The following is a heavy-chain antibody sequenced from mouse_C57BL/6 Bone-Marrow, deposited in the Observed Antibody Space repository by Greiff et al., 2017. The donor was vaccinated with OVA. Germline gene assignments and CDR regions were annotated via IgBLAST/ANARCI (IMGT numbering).Heavy chain of an antibody. J-gene: IGHJ3*01. D-gene: IGHD3-2*02. CDR3: ARTAQATGFAY. CDR1: GYTFTSYW. Sequence: QVQLQQPGAELVRPGTSVKLSCKASGYTFTSYWMPWVKQRPGQGLEWIGVIDPSDSYTNYNQKFKGKATLTVDTSSSTAYMQLSSLTSEDSAVYYCARTAQATGFAYWGQGTLVTVSA. V-gene: IGHV1-59*01. CDR2: IDPSDSYT.